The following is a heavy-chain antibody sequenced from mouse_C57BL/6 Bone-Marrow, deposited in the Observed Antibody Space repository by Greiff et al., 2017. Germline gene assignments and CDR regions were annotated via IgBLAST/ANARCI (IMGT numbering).Heavy chain of an antibody. CDR2: IYPGSGNT. J-gene: IGHJ3*01. V-gene: IGHV1-76*01. CDR3: ARRGGNYEAWFAY. Sequence: AQLQQSGAELVRPGASVKLSCKASGYTFTDYYINWVKQRPGQGLEWIARIYPGSGNTYYNEKFKGKATLTAEKSSSTAYMQLSSLTSEDSAVYFCARRGGNYEAWFAYRGQGTLVTVSA. D-gene: IGHD2-1*01. CDR1: GYTFTDYY.